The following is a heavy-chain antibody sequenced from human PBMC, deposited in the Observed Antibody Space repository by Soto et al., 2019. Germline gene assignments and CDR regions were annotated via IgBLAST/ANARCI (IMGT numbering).Heavy chain of an antibody. CDR1: GFTFSSYA. Sequence: EVQLLESGGGWVQPGGSLRLSCAASGFTFSSYAMSWVRQAPCKGLEWVSAISGSGGSTDYADSVKGRFTISRDNSKNTLYMQMNSLRAEDTAVYYCAKGEGEGVIAGDYFDYWGQGTLVTVSS. J-gene: IGHJ4*02. V-gene: IGHV3-23*01. CDR2: ISGSGGST. CDR3: AKGEGEGVIAGDYFDY. D-gene: IGHD3-10*01.